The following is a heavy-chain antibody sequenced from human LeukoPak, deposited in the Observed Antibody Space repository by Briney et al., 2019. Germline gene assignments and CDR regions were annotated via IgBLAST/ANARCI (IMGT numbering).Heavy chain of an antibody. CDR1: GGSISSSSYY. V-gene: IGHV4-39*07. Sequence: PSETLSLTCTVSGGSISSSSYYWGWIRQPPGKGLEWIGEINHSGSTNYNPSLKSRVIISVDTSKNQFSLKLSSVTAADTAVYFCASALGSSTSSYGMDVWGQGTTVTVSS. D-gene: IGHD2-2*01. CDR2: INHSGST. CDR3: ASALGSSTSSYGMDV. J-gene: IGHJ6*02.